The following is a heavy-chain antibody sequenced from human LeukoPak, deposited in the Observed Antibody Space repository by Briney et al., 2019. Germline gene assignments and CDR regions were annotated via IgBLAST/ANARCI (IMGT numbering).Heavy chain of an antibody. J-gene: IGHJ4*02. CDR1: GFTYSSYC. V-gene: IGHV3-33*01. Sequence: PGGSLRLSCAASGFTYSSYCMHLVRQASGKAVKGVAVSWYDGSNKYYADSVKGRFTISRDNSDNMLYLQMNSLRGDVTGVYFCARAVGAFDYWGQGSLVTGCS. CDR2: SWYDGSNK. CDR3: ARAVGAFDY.